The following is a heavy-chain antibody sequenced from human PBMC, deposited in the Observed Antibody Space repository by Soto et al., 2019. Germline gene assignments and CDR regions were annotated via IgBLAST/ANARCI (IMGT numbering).Heavy chain of an antibody. V-gene: IGHV2-5*02. D-gene: IGHD3-22*01. CDR2: IYWDEDK. J-gene: IGHJ4*02. CDR1: GFSLSTHTVG. CDR3: ARIVTFDDRGYNFEL. Sequence: QITLKESGPTLVKPTQTLTLTCTFSGFSLSTHTVGVAWIRQPPGKALEWLALIYWDEDKRYSPSLKSRLTITQDTSKNQVVLTMTNMDPVDTATYYSARIVTFDDRGYNFELWGQGILVTVSS.